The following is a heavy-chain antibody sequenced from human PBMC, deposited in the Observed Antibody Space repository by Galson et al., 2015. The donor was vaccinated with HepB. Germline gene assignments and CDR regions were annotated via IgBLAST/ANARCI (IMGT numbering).Heavy chain of an antibody. CDR3: ARVQAAASDY. CDR1: GFTFTSYI. Sequence: SLRLSCAASGFTFTSYIMNWVRQAPGKGLEWVSYISSSSSVIYYADSVKGRFTISRDNAKNSLYLQMNSLRDEDTAVYYCARVQAAASDYWGQGTLVTVSS. V-gene: IGHV3-48*02. J-gene: IGHJ4*02. CDR2: ISSSSSVI. D-gene: IGHD6-13*01.